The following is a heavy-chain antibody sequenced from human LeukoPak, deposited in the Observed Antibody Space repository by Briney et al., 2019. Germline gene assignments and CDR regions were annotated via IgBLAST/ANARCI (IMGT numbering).Heavy chain of an antibody. CDR3: ARTQYGSGSYRCYYYMDV. Sequence: SETLSLTCAVYGGSFSGYYWSWIRQPPGKGLEWIGEINHSGSTNYNPSLKSRVAISVDTSKNQFSLKLSSVTAADTAVYYCARTQYGSGSYRCYYYMDVWGKGTTVTISS. CDR1: GGSFSGYY. D-gene: IGHD3-10*01. V-gene: IGHV4-34*01. J-gene: IGHJ6*03. CDR2: INHSGST.